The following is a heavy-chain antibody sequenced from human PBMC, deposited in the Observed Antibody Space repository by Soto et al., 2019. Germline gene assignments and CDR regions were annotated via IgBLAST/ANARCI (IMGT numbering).Heavy chain of an antibody. CDR3: AREYYDFWSGRYGMDV. CDR1: GYTFTGYY. V-gene: IGHV1-2*04. CDR2: INPNSGGT. Sequence: GASVKVSCKASGYTFTGYYMHWVRQAPGQGLEWMGWINPNSGGTNYAQKFQGWVTMTRDTSISTAYMELSRLRSDDTDVYYCAREYYDFWSGRYGMDVWGQGTTVTVSS. J-gene: IGHJ6*02. D-gene: IGHD3-3*01.